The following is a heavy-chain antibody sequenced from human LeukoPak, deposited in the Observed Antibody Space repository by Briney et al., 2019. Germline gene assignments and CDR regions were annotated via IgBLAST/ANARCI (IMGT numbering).Heavy chain of an antibody. J-gene: IGHJ4*02. D-gene: IGHD2-15*01. CDR2: IYSGGST. V-gene: IGHV3-66*01. CDR3: ASGTCSGGSCYWGGRGY. CDR1: GLTVSSNY. Sequence: GGSLRLSCAASGLTVSSNYMSWVRQAPGKGLEWVSVIYSGGSTYYADSVKGRFTISRDNSKNTLYLQMNSLRVEDTAVYYCASGTCSGGSCYWGGRGYWGQGTLVTVSS.